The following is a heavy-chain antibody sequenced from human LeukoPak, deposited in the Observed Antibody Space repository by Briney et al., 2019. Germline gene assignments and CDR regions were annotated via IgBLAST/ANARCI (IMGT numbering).Heavy chain of an antibody. CDR2: IIGGGGST. CDR1: GFPFSSHG. V-gene: IGHV3-23*01. J-gene: IGHJ4*02. D-gene: IGHD2-2*01. CDR3: AHGAMYQLDY. Sequence: GGTLRLSCAASGFPFSSHGMSWVRQAPGKGLEWVSGIIGGGGSTYYADSVKGRFTIPGDNSRNTLFLQMNSLRAEDTAVYYCAHGAMYQLDYWGQGTLVTVSS.